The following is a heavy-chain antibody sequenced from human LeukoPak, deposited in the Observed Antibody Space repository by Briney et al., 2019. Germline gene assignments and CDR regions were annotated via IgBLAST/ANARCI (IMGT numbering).Heavy chain of an antibody. Sequence: SETLSLTCTVSGGSISSGDYYWSWIRQPPGKGLEWIGYIYYSGSTYYNPSLKSRVTISVDTSKNQFSLKLSSVTAADTAVYYCARDYDSSGYSYYYYGMDVWGQGTTVTVSS. CDR2: IYYSGST. V-gene: IGHV4-30-4*01. J-gene: IGHJ6*02. CDR1: GGSISSGDYY. D-gene: IGHD3-22*01. CDR3: ARDYDSSGYSYYYYGMDV.